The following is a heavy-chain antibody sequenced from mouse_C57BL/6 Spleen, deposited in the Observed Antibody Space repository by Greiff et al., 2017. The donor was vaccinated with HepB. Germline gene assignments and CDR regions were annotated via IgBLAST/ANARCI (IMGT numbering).Heavy chain of an antibody. D-gene: IGHD2-13*01. CDR1: GYTFTSYW. Sequence: QVQLQQPGAELVKPGASVKMSCKASGYTFTSYWITWVKHRPGQGLEWIGDIYPGSGSTNYNEKFKSKATLTVDTSSSTAYMQLSSLTSEDSAVYYCARGAVKPWYFDVWGTGTTVTVSS. CDR3: ARGAVKPWYFDV. CDR2: IYPGSGST. J-gene: IGHJ1*03. V-gene: IGHV1-55*01.